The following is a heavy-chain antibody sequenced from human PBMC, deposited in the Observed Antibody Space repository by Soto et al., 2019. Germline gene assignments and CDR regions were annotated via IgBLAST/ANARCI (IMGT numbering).Heavy chain of an antibody. J-gene: IGHJ3*02. Sequence: PGGSLRLSCAASGFTFSSYGMHWVRQAPGKGLEWVSAISGSGGSTYYAGSVKGRFSISRDNSKNKLYLQMNSLRAEDTPVSYWAKARLVPPNDAFDSWDKGTMVTTSS. CDR2: ISGSGGST. CDR3: AKARLVPPNDAFDS. CDR1: GFTFSSYG. V-gene: IGHV3-23*01. D-gene: IGHD6-6*01.